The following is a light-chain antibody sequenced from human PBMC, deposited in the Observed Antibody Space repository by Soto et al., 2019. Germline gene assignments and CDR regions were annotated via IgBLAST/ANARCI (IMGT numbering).Light chain of an antibody. V-gene: IGLV2-14*01. CDR1: SSDVGAYNF. J-gene: IGLJ1*01. Sequence: SVLTQPSSVSGSPGQSITISCTGSSSDVGAYNFVSWYQHHPGKAPKLILYEVTTHPSGVSSRFSVSKSGNTASLTISGLQADDEANYYCSSYTSSNTRYVVGTGTKVNVL. CDR3: SSYTSSNTRYV. CDR2: EVT.